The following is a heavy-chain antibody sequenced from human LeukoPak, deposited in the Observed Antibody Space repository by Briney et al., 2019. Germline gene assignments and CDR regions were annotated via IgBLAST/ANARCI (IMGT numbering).Heavy chain of an antibody. V-gene: IGHV3-23*01. D-gene: IGHD6-19*01. Sequence: PGGTLRLSCAASGFTFSTYAITWVRQGPGKGLEWVSAIRPDGDRTYYANSVRGRFTISRDNSKDTVYLQINGLRVEDTAVYYCAREQSGTRGWYTVDYWGQGTLVTVSS. CDR3: AREQSGTRGWYTVDY. J-gene: IGHJ4*02. CDR1: GFTFSTYA. CDR2: IRPDGDRT.